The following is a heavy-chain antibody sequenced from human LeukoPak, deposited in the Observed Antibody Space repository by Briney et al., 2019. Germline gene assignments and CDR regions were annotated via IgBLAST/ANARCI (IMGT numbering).Heavy chain of an antibody. Sequence: GGSLRLSCAASGFTFSSYAMSWVRQAPGKGLEWVSAISGSGGSTYYADSVKGRFTISRDNSKNTLYLQMNSLRAEDTAVYYCAKDYYGSGPLTGTGAFDIWGQGTMVTVSS. V-gene: IGHV3-23*01. J-gene: IGHJ3*02. CDR2: ISGSGGST. D-gene: IGHD3-10*01. CDR3: AKDYYGSGPLTGTGAFDI. CDR1: GFTFSSYA.